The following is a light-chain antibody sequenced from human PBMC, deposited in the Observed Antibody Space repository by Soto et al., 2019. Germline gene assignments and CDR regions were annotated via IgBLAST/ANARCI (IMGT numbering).Light chain of an antibody. CDR3: SSYTSNSTVL. J-gene: IGLJ2*01. CDR2: DVD. Sequence: QSVLTQPASVSGSPGQSITISCTGTSSDVGGYNYVCWYQQHPGKAPKLMIFDVDNRPSGVSNRFSGSKSVNTASLTISGLQAEDEADYYCSSYTSNSTVLFGGGTKLTVL. V-gene: IGLV2-14*03. CDR1: SSDVGGYNY.